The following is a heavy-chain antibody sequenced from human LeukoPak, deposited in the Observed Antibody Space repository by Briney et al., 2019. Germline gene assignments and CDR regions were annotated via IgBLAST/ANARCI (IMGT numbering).Heavy chain of an antibody. CDR1: GFTFSSYW. Sequence: PGGSLRLSCAASGFTFSSYWMHWVRQGPGKGLVWVSSISSSSSYIYYADSVKGRFTISRDNAKNSLYLQMNSLRAEDTAVYYCARDEIYDFLTDWGQGTLVTVSS. V-gene: IGHV3-21*01. J-gene: IGHJ4*02. CDR2: ISSSSSYI. D-gene: IGHD3-3*01. CDR3: ARDEIYDFLTD.